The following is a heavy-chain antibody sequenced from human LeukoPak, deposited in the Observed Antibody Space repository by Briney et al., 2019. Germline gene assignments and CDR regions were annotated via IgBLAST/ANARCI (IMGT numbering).Heavy chain of an antibody. CDR3: AGHRDGYSSFDY. CDR1: GFTFSSYS. J-gene: IGHJ4*02. Sequence: GGSLRLSCAASGFTFSSYSMNWVRQAPGKGLEWISYIDSSSSVVYYGDSVKGRFTISRDNAKNSLYLQMNSLRDEDTAVYYCAGHRDGYSSFDYWGQGTLVTVSS. V-gene: IGHV3-48*02. CDR2: IDSSSSVV. D-gene: IGHD5-24*01.